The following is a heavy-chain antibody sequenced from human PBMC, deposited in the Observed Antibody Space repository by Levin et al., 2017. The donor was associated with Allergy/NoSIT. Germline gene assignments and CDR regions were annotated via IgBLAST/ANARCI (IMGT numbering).Heavy chain of an antibody. CDR1: GFTFSSYD. J-gene: IGHJ3*02. D-gene: IGHD5-12*01. CDR3: ARSSGYDVDAFDI. Sequence: PGGSLRLSCAASGFTFSSYDLHWVRQAPGRGLEWVAHIWYDGSNKYYADSVKGRFTISRDNSKNTLFLQMTSLRVGDTSVYYCARSSGYDVDAFDIWGQGTLVTVSS. CDR2: IWYDGSNK. V-gene: IGHV3-33*03.